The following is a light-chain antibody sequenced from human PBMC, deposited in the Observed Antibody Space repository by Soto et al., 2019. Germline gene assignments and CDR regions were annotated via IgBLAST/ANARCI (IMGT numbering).Light chain of an antibody. CDR2: GAS. J-gene: IGKJ2*01. CDR3: QQYGNSPPT. CDR1: QTVTSEY. Sequence: EIVLTQSPGTLSLSPGERATLSCRASQTVTSEYLAWYQQTPGQAPRLLIYGASSRATGIPDRFSGSGSGTDFTLTISRLEPEDFAVFSCQQYGNSPPTFGQGTKLEIK. V-gene: IGKV3-20*01.